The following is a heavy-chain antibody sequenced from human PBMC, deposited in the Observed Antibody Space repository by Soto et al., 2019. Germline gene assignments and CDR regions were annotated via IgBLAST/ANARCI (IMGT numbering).Heavy chain of an antibody. Sequence: EVQLVESGGGLVKPGGSLRLSCAASGFTFSSYSMNWVRQAPGKGLEWVSSISSSSSYIYYADSVKGRFTISRDNAKNSLYLQMNSLRADDTAVYYCARHRTYCGGDCPIDYWGQGTLVTVSS. CDR3: ARHRTYCGGDCPIDY. D-gene: IGHD2-21*02. CDR1: GFTFSSYS. V-gene: IGHV3-21*01. J-gene: IGHJ4*02. CDR2: ISSSSSYI.